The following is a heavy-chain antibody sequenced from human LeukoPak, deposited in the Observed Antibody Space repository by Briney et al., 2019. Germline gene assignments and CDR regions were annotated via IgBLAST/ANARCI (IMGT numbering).Heavy chain of an antibody. CDR1: GFTFSSYS. V-gene: IGHV4-34*01. CDR2: INHSGST. CDR3: ARGDVMAPDY. J-gene: IGHJ4*02. Sequence: GSLRLSCAASGFTFSSYSMNWVRQPPGKGLEWIGEINHSGSTNYNPSLKSRVTISVDTSKNQFSLKLSSVTAADTAVYYCARGDVMAPDYWGQGTLVTVSS. D-gene: IGHD2-8*01.